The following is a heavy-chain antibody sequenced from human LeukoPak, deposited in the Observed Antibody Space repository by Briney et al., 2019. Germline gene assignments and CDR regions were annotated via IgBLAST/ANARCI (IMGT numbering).Heavy chain of an antibody. Sequence: SETLSLTCTVSGGSISSYYWSWIRQPPGKGLEWIGEINHSGSTNYNPSLKSRVTISVDTSKNQFSLKLSSVTAADTAVYYCARESSTSTSDAFDIWGQGTLVTVSS. CDR3: ARESSTSTSDAFDI. J-gene: IGHJ3*02. D-gene: IGHD2-2*01. CDR2: INHSGST. CDR1: GGSISSYY. V-gene: IGHV4-34*01.